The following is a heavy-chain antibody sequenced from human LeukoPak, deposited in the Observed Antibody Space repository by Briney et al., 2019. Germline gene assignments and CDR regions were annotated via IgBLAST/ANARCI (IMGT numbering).Heavy chain of an antibody. CDR2: ISSSSSYI. Sequence: GGSLRLSCAASGFTFSSYSMNWVRQAPGKGLEWVSSISSSSSYIYYADSVKGRFTISRGNAKNSLYLQMNSLRAEDTAVYYCARDPPLGYYYMDVWGKGTTVTVSS. J-gene: IGHJ6*03. CDR3: ARDPPLGYYYMDV. V-gene: IGHV3-21*01. CDR1: GFTFSSYS.